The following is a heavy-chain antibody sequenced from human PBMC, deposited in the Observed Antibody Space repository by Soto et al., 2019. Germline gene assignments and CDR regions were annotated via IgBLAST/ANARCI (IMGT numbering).Heavy chain of an antibody. D-gene: IGHD1-26*01. CDR1: GFKFRIYW. CDR2: IKEDGSEK. CDR3: TRGGGRVSNEHF. V-gene: IGHV3-7*01. Sequence: EVQLVESRGTLVQPGGALRLPCVAAGFKFRIYWMSWVRQAPGKGLEWLANIKEDGSEKYYVDSVEGRFTISRDNARNSVYLQMNSLRAEDTAIYYCTRGGGRVSNEHFWGQGTLVIVSS. J-gene: IGHJ4*02.